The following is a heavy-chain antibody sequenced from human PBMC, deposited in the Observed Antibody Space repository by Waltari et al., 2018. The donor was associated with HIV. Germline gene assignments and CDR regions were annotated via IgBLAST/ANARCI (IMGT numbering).Heavy chain of an antibody. D-gene: IGHD3-16*02. CDR2: INSDGSST. CDR1: GFTFSSYW. V-gene: IGHV3-74*01. J-gene: IGHJ3*02. CDR3: ARLGYVWGSYRSPRAFDI. Sequence: EVQLVESGGGLVQPGGSLRLSCAASGFTFSSYWMHWVRQAPGKGLVWVSRINSDGSSTSYADSVKGRFTTARDNAKNTLYLQMNSLRAEDTAVYYCARLGYVWGSYRSPRAFDIWGQGTMVTVSS.